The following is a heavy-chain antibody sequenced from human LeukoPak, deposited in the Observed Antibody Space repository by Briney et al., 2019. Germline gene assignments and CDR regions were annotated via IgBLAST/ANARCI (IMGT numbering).Heavy chain of an antibody. CDR3: ARLKFYDSTGYSPGYYMDV. Sequence: SETLSLTCSVSGVAIISYYWSWIRQPAGKGPEWIGRIYPTGNTDYNPSLKTRVTMSTDLSKKQFSLRLRSVTAADTAVYYCARLKFYDSTGYSPGYYMDVWGKGTAVTVSS. V-gene: IGHV4-4*07. D-gene: IGHD3-22*01. CDR1: GVAIISYY. J-gene: IGHJ6*03. CDR2: IYPTGNT.